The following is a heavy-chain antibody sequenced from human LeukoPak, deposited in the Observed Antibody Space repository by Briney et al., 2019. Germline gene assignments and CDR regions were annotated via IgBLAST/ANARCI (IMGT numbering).Heavy chain of an antibody. V-gene: IGHV3-74*01. CDR3: LAGYYYYYMDV. J-gene: IGHJ6*03. CDR1: GFTFNNYL. CDR2: TNTHGTSA. Sequence: GGALRLSCSASGFTFNNYLMHLVRQAPGKGLGWVARTNTHGTSANYADSVKGRFIISRDNANNTLYLQMNGLRDEDTGVYYALAGYYYYYMDVWGKGTTVTVSS. D-gene: IGHD6-13*01.